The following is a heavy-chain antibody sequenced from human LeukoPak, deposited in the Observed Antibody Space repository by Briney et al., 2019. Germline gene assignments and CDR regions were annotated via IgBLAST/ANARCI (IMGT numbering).Heavy chain of an antibody. CDR3: ARIYCSGGSCYPRYYYYYYYMDV. V-gene: IGHV4-34*01. Sequence: SETLSLTCAVYGGSFSGYYWSWIRQPPGKGLEWIGEINHSGSTNYNPSLKSRVTISVDTSKNQFSLKLSSVTAADTAVYYCARIYCSGGSCYPRYYYYYYYMDVWGKGTTVTVSS. J-gene: IGHJ6*03. CDR2: INHSGST. CDR1: GGSFSGYY. D-gene: IGHD2-15*01.